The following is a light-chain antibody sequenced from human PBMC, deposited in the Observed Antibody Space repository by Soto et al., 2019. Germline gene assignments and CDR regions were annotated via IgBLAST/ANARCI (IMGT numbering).Light chain of an antibody. CDR1: QSISGY. Sequence: DIQMTQSPSSLSASVGDRVTITCRASQSISGYLNWYQQKPGKAPKLLIYAASSFQSGVPSRFSGSGSGTDFTLTISSLQPEDFATYYCQQSYSTLYTFGQGTKLEIK. CDR2: AAS. J-gene: IGKJ2*01. V-gene: IGKV1-39*01. CDR3: QQSYSTLYT.